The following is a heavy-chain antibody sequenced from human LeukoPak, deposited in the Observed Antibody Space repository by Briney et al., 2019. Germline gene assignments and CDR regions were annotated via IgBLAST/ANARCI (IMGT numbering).Heavy chain of an antibody. CDR2: IYYSGST. CDR3: ARLDAYGSGSYFDY. J-gene: IGHJ4*02. V-gene: IGHV4-61*08. Sequence: SETLSLTCTVSGGSISSGGYSWSWIRQHPGKGLEWIGYIYYSGSTNYNPSLKSRVTISVDTSKNQFSLKLSSVTAADTAVYYCARLDAYGSGSYFDYWGQGTLVTVSS. D-gene: IGHD3-10*01. CDR1: GGSISSGGYS.